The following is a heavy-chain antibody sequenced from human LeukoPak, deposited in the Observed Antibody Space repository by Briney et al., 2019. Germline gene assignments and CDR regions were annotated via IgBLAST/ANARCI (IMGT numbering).Heavy chain of an antibody. CDR1: GLPLNTFA. CDR3: ARARTTRGFDY. CDR2: IWYDGSNK. V-gene: IGHV3-33*01. D-gene: IGHD4-17*01. Sequence: GGPWGLSLEPPGLPLNTFAIHGFRQVPGRGLGWVAFIWYDGSNKYYADSVKGRFTISRDNSKNTLYLQMNSLRAEDTAVYYCARARTTRGFDYWGQGTLVTVSS. J-gene: IGHJ4*02.